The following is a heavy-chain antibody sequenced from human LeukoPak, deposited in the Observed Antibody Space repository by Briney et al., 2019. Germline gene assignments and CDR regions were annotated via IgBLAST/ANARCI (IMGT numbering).Heavy chain of an antibody. D-gene: IGHD3-22*01. Sequence: SETLSLTCTVSGYSISSGYYWGWIRQPPGKGLEWIGSIYHSGSTYYNPSLKSRVTISVDTSKNQFSLKLSSVTAADTAVYYCARDLSYYDSSGYPNWFDPWGQGTLVTVSS. V-gene: IGHV4-38-2*02. CDR2: IYHSGST. J-gene: IGHJ5*02. CDR1: GYSISSGYY. CDR3: ARDLSYYDSSGYPNWFDP.